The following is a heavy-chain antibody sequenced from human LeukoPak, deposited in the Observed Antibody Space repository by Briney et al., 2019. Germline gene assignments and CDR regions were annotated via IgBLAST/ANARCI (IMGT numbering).Heavy chain of an antibody. CDR1: GFTFSSYS. CDR3: ARELIAAAEPFDY. Sequence: GGSLRHSCAASGFTFSSYSMNWVRQAPGKGLEWVSSISSSSSYIYYADSVKGRFTISRDNAKNSLYLQMNSLRAEDTAVYYCARELIAAAEPFDYWGQGTLVTVSS. D-gene: IGHD6-13*01. V-gene: IGHV3-21*01. CDR2: ISSSSSYI. J-gene: IGHJ4*02.